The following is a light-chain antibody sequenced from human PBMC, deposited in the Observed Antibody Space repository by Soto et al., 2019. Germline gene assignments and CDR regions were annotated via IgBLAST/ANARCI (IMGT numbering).Light chain of an antibody. J-gene: IGLJ2*01. CDR2: EVT. Sequence: QSVLTQPASVSGSPGQSITISCTGTYSDIGGYNYVSWYQQHPGKAPKVMIYEVTYRPSGVSNRFSASKSGNTASLTISGLQADDEAYYYCSSYRSGSTVVVFGGGTKLTVL. CDR1: YSDIGGYNY. CDR3: SSYRSGSTVVV. V-gene: IGLV2-14*01.